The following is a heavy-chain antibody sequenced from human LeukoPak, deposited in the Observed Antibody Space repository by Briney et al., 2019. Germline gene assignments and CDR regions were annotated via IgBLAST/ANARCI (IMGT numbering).Heavy chain of an antibody. V-gene: IGHV3-53*01. CDR2: MYTGGST. CDR1: GFTVSTNY. J-gene: IGHJ4*02. CDR3: ARAPFYYDSSGYPYFDG. Sequence: GGSPRLSCAASGFTVSTNYMSWVRQAPGKGLEWVSVMYTGGSTYYADSVKGRFTISRDNSKNTLYLQMNSLRAEDTALYYCARAPFYYDSSGYPYFDGWGQGTLVTVSS. D-gene: IGHD3-22*01.